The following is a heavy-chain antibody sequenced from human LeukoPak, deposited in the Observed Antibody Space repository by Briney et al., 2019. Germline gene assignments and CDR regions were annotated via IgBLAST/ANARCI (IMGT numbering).Heavy chain of an antibody. CDR3: ARRGAAAAVDP. D-gene: IGHD6-13*01. Sequence: SETLSLTCTVSGGSISSYYWSWIRQPPGKGLEWIGRIYTSGSTNYNPSLKSRVTISVDTSKNQFSLKLSSVTAADTAVYYCARRGAAAAVDPWGQGTLVTVSS. CDR2: IYTSGST. J-gene: IGHJ5*02. V-gene: IGHV4-4*08. CDR1: GGSISSYY.